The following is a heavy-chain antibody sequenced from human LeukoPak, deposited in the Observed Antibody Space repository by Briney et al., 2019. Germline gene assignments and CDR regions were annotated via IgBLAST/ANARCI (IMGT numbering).Heavy chain of an antibody. J-gene: IGHJ5*02. CDR3: ATLGEDCSSASCLKGNWFDP. CDR2: FDPEDGET. D-gene: IGHD2-2*01. CDR1: GYTLTELS. Sequence: ASVKVSCKVSGYTLTELSMHWVRQAPGKGLEWMGGFDPEDGETIYAQKFQGRVTMTEDTSTDTAYMELSSLRSEDTAVYYCATLGEDCSSASCLKGNWFDPWGQGTLVTVSS. V-gene: IGHV1-24*01.